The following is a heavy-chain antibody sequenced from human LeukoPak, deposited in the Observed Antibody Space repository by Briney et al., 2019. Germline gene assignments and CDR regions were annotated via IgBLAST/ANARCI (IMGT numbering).Heavy chain of an antibody. D-gene: IGHD4-17*01. V-gene: IGHV3-23*01. Sequence: GGSLRLSCAASTFTFKRYAMSWVRQAPGKGLEWVSDITGSGGTTYYADSVKGRFTIYRDNSKNTLYLQMNSLRADDTAVYFCAKGGNGDYIDYWGQGTLVTVSS. CDR3: AKGGNGDYIDY. CDR1: TFTFKRYA. J-gene: IGHJ4*02. CDR2: ITGSGGTT.